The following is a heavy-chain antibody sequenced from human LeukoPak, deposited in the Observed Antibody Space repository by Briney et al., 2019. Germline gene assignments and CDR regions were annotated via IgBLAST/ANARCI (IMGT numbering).Heavy chain of an antibody. J-gene: IGHJ5*02. V-gene: IGHV3-74*03. CDR3: ARAMPHDNWFDP. D-gene: IGHD2-2*01. CDR1: GLTFNSYW. CDR2: INGDASNT. Sequence: GGSLRLSCAAAGLTFNSYWMHWVRQVAGKVLVWVARINGDASNTTYADSVKGRFNISRDNAKNTLYLQMNSLRVDDTAVYYCARAMPHDNWFDPWGQGSLVTVSS.